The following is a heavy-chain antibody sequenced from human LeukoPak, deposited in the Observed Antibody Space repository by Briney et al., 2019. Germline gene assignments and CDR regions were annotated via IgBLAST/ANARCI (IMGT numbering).Heavy chain of an antibody. V-gene: IGHV3-15*01. CDR3: NTEVD. J-gene: IGHJ1*01. CDR2: IKSKTDGGTE. Sequence: GGSLRLSCGASGLTFSSAWMYWVRQAPGKGLEWVGRIKSKTDGGTEEYAAPVQGRFTISRDDSKNMLYLQMNSLKAEDTAVYYCNTEVDWGRGTLVAVSS. CDR1: GLTFSSAW.